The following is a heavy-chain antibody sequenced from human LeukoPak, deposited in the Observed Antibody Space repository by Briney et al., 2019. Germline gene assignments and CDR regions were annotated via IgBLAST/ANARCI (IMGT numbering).Heavy chain of an antibody. Sequence: SVKVSCTASGGTFSSYAISWVRQAPGQGLEWMGGIIPIFGTANYAQKFQGRVTITADESTSTAYMELSSLRSEDTAVYYCARGSGILTGYYPGGYFDYWGQGTLVTVSS. CDR3: ARGSGILTGYYPGGYFDY. CDR2: IIPIFGTA. D-gene: IGHD3-9*01. V-gene: IGHV1-69*01. J-gene: IGHJ4*02. CDR1: GGTFSSYA.